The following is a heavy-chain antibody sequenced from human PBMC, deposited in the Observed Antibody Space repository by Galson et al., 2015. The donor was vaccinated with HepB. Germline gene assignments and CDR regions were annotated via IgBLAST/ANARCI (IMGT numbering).Heavy chain of an antibody. CDR2: VVPISGIT. D-gene: IGHD1-7*01. CDR3: ATPHNRRGTPRILGLHY. V-gene: IGHV1-69*01. J-gene: IGHJ4*02. Sequence: GSFNRYTVSWVRQAPGQGLEWMGGVVPISGITNYARKFQGRVTITADESTSTAYVEFSGLRSEDTALYYCATPHNRRGTPRILGLHYWGQGTRVTVSS. CDR1: GSFNRYT.